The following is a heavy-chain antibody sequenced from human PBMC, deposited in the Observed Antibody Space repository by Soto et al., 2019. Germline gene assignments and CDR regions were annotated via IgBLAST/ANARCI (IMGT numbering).Heavy chain of an antibody. Sequence: QVQLVQSGAEVKNPGSSVKVSCRASGGSFSSYPINWVRQAPGQGLDWMGGVTPLFGTTKYAQKFQGRVTITADETTNTAYMELSGLRPEDTALYYCVSGRRGILYFYYGMDVWSPGTTVIVSS. CDR1: GGSFSSYP. V-gene: IGHV1-69*01. CDR2: VTPLFGTT. CDR3: VSGRRGILYFYYGMDV. J-gene: IGHJ6*02.